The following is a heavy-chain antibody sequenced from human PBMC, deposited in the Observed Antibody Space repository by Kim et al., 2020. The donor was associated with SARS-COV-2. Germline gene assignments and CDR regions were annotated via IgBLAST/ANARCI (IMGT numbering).Heavy chain of an antibody. CDR3: AKDSGLWSSDYYGMDV. J-gene: IGHJ6*02. V-gene: IGHV1-2*06. D-gene: IGHD2-8*02. CDR2: INPNNGGT. CDR1: GYTFTGYY. Sequence: ASVKVSCKASGYTFTGYYMHWVRQAPGQGLEWMGRINPNNGGTNYAQKFQGRVTMTRDTSISTAYMDLSRLRSDDTAVYYCAKDSGLWSSDYYGMDVWGQGTTVTVSS.